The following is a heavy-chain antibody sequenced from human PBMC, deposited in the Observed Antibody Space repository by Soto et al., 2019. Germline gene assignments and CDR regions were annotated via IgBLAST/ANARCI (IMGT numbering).Heavy chain of an antibody. CDR3: ARDYDSSGYPRYYFEY. V-gene: IGHV1-46*03. D-gene: IGHD3-22*01. Sequence: ASVKVSCKASGYTFTSYYMHWVRQAPGQGLEWMGIINPSGGSTSYAQKFQGRVTMTRDTSTSTVYMELSSLRSEDTAVYYCARDYDSSGYPRYYFEYWGQGTLVTVSS. CDR1: GYTFTSYY. J-gene: IGHJ4*02. CDR2: INPSGGST.